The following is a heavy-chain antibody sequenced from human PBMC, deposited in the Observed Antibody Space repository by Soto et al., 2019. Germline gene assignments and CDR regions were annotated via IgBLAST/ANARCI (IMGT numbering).Heavy chain of an antibody. CDR1: GFTFSSYA. CDR2: ISGSGGST. D-gene: IGHD6-6*01. J-gene: IGHJ4*02. Sequence: GSLRLSCAASGFTFSSYAMSWVRQAPGKGPEWVSAISGSGGSTYYADSVKGRFTISRDNSKNTLYLQMNSLRAEDTAVYYCAKVVSSIAARRGIDYWGQGTLVTVSS. CDR3: AKVVSSIAARRGIDY. V-gene: IGHV3-23*01.